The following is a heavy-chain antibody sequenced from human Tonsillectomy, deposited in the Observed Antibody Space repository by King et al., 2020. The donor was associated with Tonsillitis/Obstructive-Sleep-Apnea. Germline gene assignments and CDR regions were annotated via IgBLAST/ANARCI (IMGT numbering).Heavy chain of an antibody. CDR3: ARVGSYYDSSEPAEYFQH. CDR1: GFTFNTYE. CDR2: ISYSGSGI. J-gene: IGHJ1*01. V-gene: IGHV3-48*03. D-gene: IGHD3-22*01. Sequence: EVQLVESGGGLLQPGGSLRLSCVASGFTFNTYEMNWVRQAPGKGLEWVSYISYSGSGIYYADSVKGRFTISRDNAKNSLYLQMDSLRAEDTAVYYCARVGSYYDSSEPAEYFQHWGQGTLVTVSS.